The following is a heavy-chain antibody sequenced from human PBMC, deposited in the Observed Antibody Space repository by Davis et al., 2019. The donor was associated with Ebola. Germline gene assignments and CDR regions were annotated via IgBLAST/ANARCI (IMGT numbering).Heavy chain of an antibody. J-gene: IGHJ5*02. V-gene: IGHV4-59*01. CDR1: GGSISSYY. CDR3: ARGDSSSWYSWFDP. Sequence: PSETLSLTCTVSGGSISSYYWSWIRQPPGKGLEWIGYIYYSGSTNYNPSLKGRVTISVDTSKNQFSLKLSSVTAADTAVYYCARGDSSSWYSWFDPWGQGTLVTVSS. D-gene: IGHD6-13*01. CDR2: IYYSGST.